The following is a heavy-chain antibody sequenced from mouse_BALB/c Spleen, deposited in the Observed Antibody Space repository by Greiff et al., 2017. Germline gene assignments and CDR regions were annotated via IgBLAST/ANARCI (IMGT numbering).Heavy chain of an antibody. J-gene: IGHJ4*01. CDR3: AREGTAYPYYYAMDY. CDR1: GYTFTSYV. D-gene: IGHD1-2*01. CDR2: INPYNDGT. Sequence: VQLQQSGPELVKPGASVKMSCKASGYTFTSYVMHWVKQKPGQGLEWIGYINPYNDGTKYNEKFKGKATLTSDKSSSTAYMELSSLTSEDSAVYYCAREGTAYPYYYAMDYWGQGTSVTFSS. V-gene: IGHV1-14*01.